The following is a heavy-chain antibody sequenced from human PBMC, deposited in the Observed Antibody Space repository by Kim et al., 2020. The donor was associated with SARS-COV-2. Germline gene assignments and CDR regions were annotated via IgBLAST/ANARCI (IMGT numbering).Heavy chain of an antibody. V-gene: IGHV1-18*04. CDR3: ARDPVFGYPKGGYFDY. CDR2: ISAYNGNT. D-gene: IGHD5-18*01. J-gene: IGHJ4*02. Sequence: ASVKVSCKASGYTFTSYGISWVRQAPGQGLEWMGWISAYNGNTNYAQKLQGRVTMTTDTSTSTAYMELRSLRSDDTAVYYCARDPVFGYPKGGYFDYWGQGTLVTVSS. CDR1: GYTFTSYG.